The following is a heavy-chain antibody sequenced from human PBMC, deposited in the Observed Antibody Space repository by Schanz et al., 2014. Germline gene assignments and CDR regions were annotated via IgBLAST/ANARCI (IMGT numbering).Heavy chain of an antibody. D-gene: IGHD3-3*01. V-gene: IGHV1-46*01. Sequence: QVQLVQSGAEVKKPGASVRVSCKASGYSFTTYDVNWVRQATGQGLEWMGKINPSSGTTRIAQNFQGRLTVTRDTSTSTVNMELSSLRSDDTAMYYCVTEKRMKSGTWAKAFDIWGQGTWVTVSS. CDR2: INPSSGTT. CDR3: VTEKRMKSGTWAKAFDI. CDR1: GYSFTTYD. J-gene: IGHJ3*02.